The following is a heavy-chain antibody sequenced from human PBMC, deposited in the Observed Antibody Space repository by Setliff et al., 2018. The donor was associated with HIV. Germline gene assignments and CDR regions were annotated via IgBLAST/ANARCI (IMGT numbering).Heavy chain of an antibody. J-gene: IGHJ4*03. CDR3: ARHPVAGTPYYFDS. CDR1: GYNFVNYW. V-gene: IGHV5-51*01. CDR2: VYPGDSDV. Sequence: PGESLTISCKASGYNFVNYWIGWVRLMPGKGLEWMGIVYPGDSDVRYSPSFQGHVSISVDKSITTAYLQWSSLQASDTAIYYCARHPVAGTPYYFDSWGPETLLVTVSS. D-gene: IGHD6-19*01.